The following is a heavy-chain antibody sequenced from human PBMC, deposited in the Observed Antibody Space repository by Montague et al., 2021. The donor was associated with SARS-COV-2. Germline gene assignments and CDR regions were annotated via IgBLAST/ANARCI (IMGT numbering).Heavy chain of an antibody. CDR1: GFTFSSYG. Sequence: SRSLSWAASGFTFSSYGMNWVRQAPGKGLGWVSAISTTGANTYYAGSVKGRFTISRDNSKNTLYLQLSSLRDEDTAVYYCAKEGVVVGADGFDYWGQGTMVIASS. CDR2: ISTTGANT. V-gene: IGHV3-23*01. CDR3: AKEGVVVGADGFDY. J-gene: IGHJ3*01. D-gene: IGHD3-22*01.